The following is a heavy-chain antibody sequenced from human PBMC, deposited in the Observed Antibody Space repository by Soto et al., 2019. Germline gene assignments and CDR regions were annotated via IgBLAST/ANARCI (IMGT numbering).Heavy chain of an antibody. CDR3: VRATLSWGHYYFRGLDV. CDR1: GFMFGTDW. J-gene: IGHJ6*02. V-gene: IGHV3-7*01. CDR2: IKHDGNEK. D-gene: IGHD3-22*01. Sequence: PGGSLRLSCAATGFMFGTDWMSWVRQAPGKGLEWVANIKHDGNEKYYADSVKGRFTVSRDNVKNFLHLQMSSLRGDDTGVYFCVRATLSWGHYYFRGLDVWGQGTTVTVSS.